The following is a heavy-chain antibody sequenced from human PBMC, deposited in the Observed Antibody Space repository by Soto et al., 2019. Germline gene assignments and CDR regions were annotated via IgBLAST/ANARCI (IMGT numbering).Heavy chain of an antibody. CDR2: IYTGGGT. J-gene: IGHJ4*02. CDR3: ARGEGDY. CDR1: GFTVSSNY. V-gene: IGHV3-66*01. Sequence: EVQLVESGGGLVQPGGSLRLSCAASGFTVSSNYMSWVRQAPGKGLERVSVIYTGGGTFYADSAKGRFTISRDNSKNTLHLQMSSLRAEDTAVYYCARGEGDYWGQGTLVTVSS.